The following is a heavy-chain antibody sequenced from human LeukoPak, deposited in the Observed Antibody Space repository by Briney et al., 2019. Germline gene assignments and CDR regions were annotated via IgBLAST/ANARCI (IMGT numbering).Heavy chain of an antibody. CDR1: GGSFSGSC. D-gene: IGHD1-7*01. J-gene: IGHJ5*02. CDR2: INHSEST. Sequence: SETLSLTCAVYGGSFSGSCWSWIRQPPGKGLEWIGEINHSESTIYNPSLKSRVTISVDTSKCHFSLKLSSVTAADTAVYYCARGRAGTAGSDWFDPWGRGTLVTVSS. CDR3: ARGRAGTAGSDWFDP. V-gene: IGHV4-34*01.